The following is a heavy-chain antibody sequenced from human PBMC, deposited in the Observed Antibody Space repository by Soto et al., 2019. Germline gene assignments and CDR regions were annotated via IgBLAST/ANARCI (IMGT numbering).Heavy chain of an antibody. Sequence: QVQLVESGGGVVQPGRSLRLSCAASGFTFSSYAMHWVRQAPGKGLEWVAVISYDGSNKYYADSVKGRFTISRDNSKNTLYLQMNSLRAEDTAVCYCARDPFALVGSYELYYYGMDVWGQGTTVTVSS. CDR3: ARDPFALVGSYELYYYGMDV. V-gene: IGHV3-30-3*01. D-gene: IGHD3-16*01. J-gene: IGHJ6*02. CDR2: ISYDGSNK. CDR1: GFTFSSYA.